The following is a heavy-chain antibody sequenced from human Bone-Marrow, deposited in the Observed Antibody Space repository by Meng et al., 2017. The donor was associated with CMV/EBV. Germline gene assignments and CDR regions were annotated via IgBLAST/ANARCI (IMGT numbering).Heavy chain of an antibody. D-gene: IGHD3-10*01. CDR3: AKRPGGSADY. CDR2: IRYDGKSE. CDR1: GFTFDDYG. V-gene: IGHV3-30*02. Sequence: GESLKISCAASGFTFDDYGMHWVRQAPGKGLEWVAFIRYDGKSEYYAESVKGRFTISRDNSNNTLYVQMNSLRAEDTAVYYCAKRPGGSADYWGQGTLVTVSS. J-gene: IGHJ4*02.